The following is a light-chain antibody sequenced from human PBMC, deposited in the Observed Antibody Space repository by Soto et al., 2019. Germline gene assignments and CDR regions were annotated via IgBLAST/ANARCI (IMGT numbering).Light chain of an antibody. V-gene: IGLV2-14*01. CDR3: SSYTTSTTQV. Sequence: QSALTQPASLSGSPGQSITISCTGTSSDIGAYDYVSWFQQHPGKAPKLMISEVNNRPSGVSNRFSGSKSGKTASLTIFGLQAEDEADYYCSSYTTSTTQVFGGGTKVTVL. CDR2: EVN. CDR1: SSDIGAYDY. J-gene: IGLJ2*01.